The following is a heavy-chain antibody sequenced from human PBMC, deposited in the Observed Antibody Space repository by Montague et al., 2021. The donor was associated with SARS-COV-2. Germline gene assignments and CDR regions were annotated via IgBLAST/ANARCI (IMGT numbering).Heavy chain of an antibody. CDR2: ISYDGSNK. D-gene: IGHD3-16*01. CDR3: ARGLGVLAFDI. Sequence: SLRLSCAASGFTFSSYAMHWVRQAPGKGLEWVAVISYDGSNKYYADSVKGRFTISRDNSKNTLYLQMNSLRAEDTAVYYCARGLGVLAFDIWGQGTMVTVSS. V-gene: IGHV3-30*04. J-gene: IGHJ3*02. CDR1: GFTFSSYA.